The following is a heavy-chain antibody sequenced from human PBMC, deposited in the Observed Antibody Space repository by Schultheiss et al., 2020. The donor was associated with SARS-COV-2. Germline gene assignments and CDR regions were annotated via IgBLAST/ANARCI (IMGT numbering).Heavy chain of an antibody. CDR2: ISAYNGNT. CDR1: GYTFTDFG. V-gene: IGHV1-18*01. J-gene: IGHJ6*02. CDR3: AREEGYCSGGSCLYYYGMDV. D-gene: IGHD2-15*01. Sequence: ASVKVSCKTSGYTFTDFGISWVRLAPGQGPQWMGWISAYNGNTNYAQKLQGRVTMTTDTSTSTAYMELRSLRSDDTAVYYCAREEGYCSGGSCLYYYGMDVWGQGTTVTVSS.